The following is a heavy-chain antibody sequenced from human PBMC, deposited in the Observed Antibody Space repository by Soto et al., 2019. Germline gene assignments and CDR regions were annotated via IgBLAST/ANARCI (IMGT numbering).Heavy chain of an antibody. CDR2: ISDSGNT. CDR1: GGSISSRSHH. J-gene: IGHJ4*02. Sequence: SETLSLTCTVSGGSISSRSHHWGWIRQAPGRGLEWIGTISDSGNTYSNSSLRGRVTISVDPAKNQFSLRLTSVTAADTAVYYCARRDYIGSYHFDDWGPGALVTVSS. CDR3: ARRDYIGSYHFDD. D-gene: IGHD1-26*01. V-gene: IGHV4-39*01.